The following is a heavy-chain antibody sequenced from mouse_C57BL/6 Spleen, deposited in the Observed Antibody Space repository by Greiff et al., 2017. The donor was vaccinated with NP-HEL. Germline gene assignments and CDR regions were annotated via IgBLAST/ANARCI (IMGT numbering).Heavy chain of an antibody. Sequence: VQLQQSGAELARPGASVKLSCKASGYTFTSYGISWVKQRTGQGLEWIGEIYPRSGNTYYNEKFKGKATLTADKSSSTAYMALRSLTSEDSAVYFCARRDYESPFAYWGQGTLVTVSA. CDR1: GYTFTSYG. J-gene: IGHJ3*01. V-gene: IGHV1-81*01. D-gene: IGHD2-4*01. CDR2: IYPRSGNT. CDR3: ARRDYESPFAY.